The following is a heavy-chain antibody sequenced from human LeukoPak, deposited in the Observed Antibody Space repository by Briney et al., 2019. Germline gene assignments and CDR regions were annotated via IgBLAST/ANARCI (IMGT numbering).Heavy chain of an antibody. CDR2: IYHSGST. D-gene: IGHD1-20*01. J-gene: IGHJ4*02. CDR3: ARVPTTNWNGALDY. V-gene: IGHV4-4*02. Sequence: SETLSLTCAVSGGSISSSNWWSWVRQPPGKGLEWIGEIYHSGSTNYNPSLKSRVTISVDKSKNQFSLKLSSVTAADTAVYYCARVPTTNWNGALDYWGQGTLVTVSS. CDR1: GGSISSSNW.